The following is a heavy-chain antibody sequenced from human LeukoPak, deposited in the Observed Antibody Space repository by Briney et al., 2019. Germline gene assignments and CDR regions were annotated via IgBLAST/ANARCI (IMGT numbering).Heavy chain of an antibody. J-gene: IGHJ3*02. CDR1: GYTFTTYD. D-gene: IGHD3-22*01. Sequence: EASVRVSCKASGYTFTTYDINWVRQATGQGLEWVGWLNPNNGNTGYAQKFQGRVTITRNTSINTAYMELSSLRSEDTAVYYCARERSSGYNDAFDIWGQGTMVTVSS. CDR2: LNPNNGNT. CDR3: ARERSSGYNDAFDI. V-gene: IGHV1-8*03.